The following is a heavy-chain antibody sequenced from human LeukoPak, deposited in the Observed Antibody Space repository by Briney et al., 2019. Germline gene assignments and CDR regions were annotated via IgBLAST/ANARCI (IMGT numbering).Heavy chain of an antibody. D-gene: IGHD2-21*02. J-gene: IGHJ4*02. CDR2: ISTTSGFT. CDR3: ARLRGDSQLAPDY. CDR1: GFTFSDYY. V-gene: IGHV3-11*06. Sequence: PGGSLRLSCAASGFTFSDYYMTWIRQAPGKGLEWLSYISTTSGFTKYADSVKGRFTISRDNAKNSLYLQMSSLRADDTAVYYCARLRGDSQLAPDYWGQGTLVTVSS.